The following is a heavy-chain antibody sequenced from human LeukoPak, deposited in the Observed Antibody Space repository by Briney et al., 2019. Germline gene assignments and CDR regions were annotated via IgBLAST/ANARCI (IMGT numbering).Heavy chain of an antibody. D-gene: IGHD4-17*01. Sequence: KPSETLSLTCTVSGGSIRSYYWSWIRQPPGKGLEWIGYIYYSGSTNYNPSLKSRVSISVDTSKNQFSLKLSSVTAADTAVYHCARTGSTVTMLYPFDHWGQGTLVTVSS. CDR3: ARTGSTVTMLYPFDH. CDR2: IYYSGST. V-gene: IGHV4-59*01. J-gene: IGHJ4*02. CDR1: GGSIRSYY.